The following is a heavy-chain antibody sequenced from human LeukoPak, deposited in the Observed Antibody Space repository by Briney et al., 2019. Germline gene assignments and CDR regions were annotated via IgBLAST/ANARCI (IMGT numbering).Heavy chain of an antibody. CDR2: MNPNSGNT. J-gene: IGHJ3*02. CDR1: GYTFTSYD. Sequence: ASVKVSCKASGYTFTSYDINWVRQATGQGLEWMGWMNPNSGNTGYAQKFQGRVTMTRNTSISTAYMELSSLRSEDTAVYYCARGFTSYCSGGSCYSDAFDNWGQGTMVTVSP. D-gene: IGHD2-15*01. CDR3: ARGFTSYCSGGSCYSDAFDN. V-gene: IGHV1-8*01.